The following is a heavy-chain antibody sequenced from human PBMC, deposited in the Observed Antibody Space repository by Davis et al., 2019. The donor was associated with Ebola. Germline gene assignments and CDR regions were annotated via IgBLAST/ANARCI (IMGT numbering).Heavy chain of an antibody. V-gene: IGHV3-73*01. J-gene: IGHJ4*02. CDR2: IRSKANSYAT. CDR3: TFLYSSGSNY. Sequence: GESLKISCAASGFTFSGSAMHWVRQASGKGLELVGRIRSKANSYATAYAASVKGRFTISRDDSKNTAYLQMNSLKTEDTAVYYCTFLYSSGSNYWGQGTLVTVSS. D-gene: IGHD6-19*01. CDR1: GFTFSGSA.